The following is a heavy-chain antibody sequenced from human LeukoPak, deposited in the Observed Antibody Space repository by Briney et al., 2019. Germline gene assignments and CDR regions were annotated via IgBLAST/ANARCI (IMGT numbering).Heavy chain of an antibody. Sequence: SETLSLTCAVYGGSFSGYYWSWIRQPPGEGLEWIGSIYYSGSTYYNPSLKSRVTISVDTSKNQFSLKLSSVTAADTAVYYCARLNSGWYLFYWGQGTLVTVSS. V-gene: IGHV4-34*01. CDR1: GGSFSGYY. J-gene: IGHJ4*02. CDR3: ARLNSGWYLFY. D-gene: IGHD6-19*01. CDR2: IYYSGST.